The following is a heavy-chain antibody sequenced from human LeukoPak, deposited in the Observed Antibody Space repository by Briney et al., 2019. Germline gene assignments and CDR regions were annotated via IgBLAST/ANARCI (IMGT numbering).Heavy chain of an antibody. CDR3: ARETYYYGSGRTARDAFDI. V-gene: IGHV3-21*01. D-gene: IGHD3-10*01. Sequence: GGSLRLSCAASGFTFSSYAMSWVRQAPGKGLEWVSSISSSSSYIYYADSVKGRFTISRDNAKNSLYLQMNSLRAEDTAVYYCARETYYYGSGRTARDAFDIWGQGTMVTVSS. CDR2: ISSSSSYI. J-gene: IGHJ3*02. CDR1: GFTFSSYA.